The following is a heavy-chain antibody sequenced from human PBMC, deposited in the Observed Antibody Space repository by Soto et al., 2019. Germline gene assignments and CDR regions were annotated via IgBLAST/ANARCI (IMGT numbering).Heavy chain of an antibody. D-gene: IGHD6-19*01. J-gene: IGHJ1*01. CDR3: TTDLVAVAPWGGTEYFQH. CDR1: GFTFSNAW. Sequence: GGSLRLSCVASGFTFSNAWMSWVRQAPGKGLEWVGRIKSKTDGGTTDYAAPVKGRFTISRDDSKNTLYLQMNSLKTEDTAVYYCTTDLVAVAPWGGTEYFQHWGQGTLVTVSS. V-gene: IGHV3-15*01. CDR2: IKSKTDGGTT.